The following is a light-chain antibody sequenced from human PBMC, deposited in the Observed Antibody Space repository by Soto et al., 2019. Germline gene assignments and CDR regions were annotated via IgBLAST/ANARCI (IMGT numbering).Light chain of an antibody. CDR3: QQLHSYPIT. Sequence: ETVMTQSPGTLSVSLGERATLSCRASQSVSIHLAWYQQKPGQAPRLLIYDTSTRATGIPARFSGSGSGTEFTLTISSLQSEDFATYYCQQLHSYPITFGHGTRLEIK. V-gene: IGKV3-15*01. CDR2: DTS. J-gene: IGKJ5*01. CDR1: QSVSIH.